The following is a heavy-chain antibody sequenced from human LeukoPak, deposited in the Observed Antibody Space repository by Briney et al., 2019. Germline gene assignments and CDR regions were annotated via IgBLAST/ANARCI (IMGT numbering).Heavy chain of an antibody. CDR1: GYTFTGYY. Sequence: ASVKVSCKASGYTFTGYYMHWVRQAPGQGLEWMGWMNPNSGNTDYAQKFQGRVTITRNTSISTAYMELSSLRSEDTAVYYCARGGYCSSTSCYRGNWFDPWGQGTLVTVSS. D-gene: IGHD2-2*02. J-gene: IGHJ5*02. V-gene: IGHV1-8*03. CDR3: ARGGYCSSTSCYRGNWFDP. CDR2: MNPNSGNT.